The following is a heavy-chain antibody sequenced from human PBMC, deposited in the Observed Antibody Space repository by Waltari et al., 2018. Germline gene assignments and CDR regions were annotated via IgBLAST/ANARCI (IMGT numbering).Heavy chain of an antibody. D-gene: IGHD1-7*01. V-gene: IGHV4-59*01. CDR3: ARALWRVGTRGDFFDI. CDR2: VQSSGST. CDR1: GDSLGTNY. Sequence: QVQLRESGPGLVKSSETLSLTCSVSGDSLGTNYWSWIRQSPGKGLEWIGYVQSSGSTDYNPSVRGRVTISSDASKKQFSLTLKSLTAADTATYFCARALWRVGTRGDFFDIWGRGTTVTVS. J-gene: IGHJ3*02.